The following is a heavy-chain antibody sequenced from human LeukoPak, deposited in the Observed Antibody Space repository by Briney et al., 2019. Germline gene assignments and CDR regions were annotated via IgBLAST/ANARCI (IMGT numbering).Heavy chain of an antibody. CDR3: AREMDSSEAFDI. Sequence: ASVKVSCKASGGTFSSYAINWVRQAPGQGLEWMGWINPSRGDTNYAQKFQARVTMTRDTSIATTYMELNRLTSDDTAVYFCAREMDSSEAFDIWGQGTLVTVSS. CDR2: INPSRGDT. V-gene: IGHV1-2*02. D-gene: IGHD3-22*01. J-gene: IGHJ3*02. CDR1: GGTFSSYA.